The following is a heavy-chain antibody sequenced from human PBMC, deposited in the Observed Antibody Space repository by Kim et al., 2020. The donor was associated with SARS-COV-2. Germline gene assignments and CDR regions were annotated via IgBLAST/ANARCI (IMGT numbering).Heavy chain of an antibody. J-gene: IGHJ5*02. D-gene: IGHD6-6*01. CDR3: ARGAGSAARPDLHYNWFDP. CDR2: IYHSGST. CDR1: GGSISSSNW. Sequence: SETLSLTCAVSGGSISSSNWWSWVRQPPGKGLEWIGEIYHSGSTNYNPSLKSRVTISVDKSKNQFSLKLSSVTAADTAVYYCARGAGSAARPDLHYNWFDPWGQGTLVTVSS. V-gene: IGHV4-4*02.